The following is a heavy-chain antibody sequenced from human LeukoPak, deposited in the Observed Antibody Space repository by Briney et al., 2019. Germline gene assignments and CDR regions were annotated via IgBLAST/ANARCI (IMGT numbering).Heavy chain of an antibody. CDR2: TLYRSNWLN. J-gene: IGHJ3*01. Sequence: SQTLSLTCAISGDSISSNSAAWNWIRLSPSRGLEWLRRTLYRSNWLNDYAPSIKGRITINPDTSKNQFSLQLKSVTPEDTALYYCARGPDDLLHGRAFNFWGQGTMVTVSS. CDR3: ARGPDDLLHGRAFNF. D-gene: IGHD3-3*01. V-gene: IGHV6-1*01. CDR1: GDSISSNSAA.